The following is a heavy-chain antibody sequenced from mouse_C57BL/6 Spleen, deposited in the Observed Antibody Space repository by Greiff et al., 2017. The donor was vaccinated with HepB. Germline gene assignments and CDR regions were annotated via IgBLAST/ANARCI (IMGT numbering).Heavy chain of an antibody. D-gene: IGHD4-1*02. J-gene: IGHJ4*01. Sequence: VQLKESGPGLVKPSQSLSLTCSVTGYSITSGYYWNWIRQFPGNKLEWMGYISYDGSNNYNPSLKNRISITRDTSKNQFFLKLNSVTTEDTATYYCARDYNWSYAMDYWGQGTSVTVSS. CDR2: ISYDGSN. CDR1: GYSITSGYY. V-gene: IGHV3-6*01. CDR3: ARDYNWSYAMDY.